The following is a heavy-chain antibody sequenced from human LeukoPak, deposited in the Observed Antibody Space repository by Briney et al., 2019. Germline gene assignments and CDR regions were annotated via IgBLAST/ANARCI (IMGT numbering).Heavy chain of an antibody. CDR2: INPSGGST. V-gene: IGHV1-46*01. CDR1: GYTFTSYY. D-gene: IGHD3-10*01. CDR3: ARLHGSGSYPSVNWFDP. J-gene: IGHJ5*02. Sequence: ASVKVSCKASGYTFTSYYMHWVRQAPGQGLEWMGIINPSGGSTSYAQKFQGRVTMTRDMSTSTVYKELSSLRSEDTAVYYCARLHGSGSYPSVNWFDPWGQGTLVTVSS.